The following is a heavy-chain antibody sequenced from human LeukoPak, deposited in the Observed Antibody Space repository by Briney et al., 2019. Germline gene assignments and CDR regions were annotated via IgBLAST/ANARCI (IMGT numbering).Heavy chain of an antibody. D-gene: IGHD3-3*01. V-gene: IGHV4-38-2*02. Sequence: SETLSLTCTVSGYSISSGYYWGWIRQPPGKGLEWIGSIYHSGSTYYNPSLKSRVTISVDTSKNQFSLKLSSVTAADTAVYYCARSYYDFWSGPNWFDPWGQGTLVTVSS. CDR3: ARSYYDFWSGPNWFDP. J-gene: IGHJ5*02. CDR2: IYHSGST. CDR1: GYSISSGYY.